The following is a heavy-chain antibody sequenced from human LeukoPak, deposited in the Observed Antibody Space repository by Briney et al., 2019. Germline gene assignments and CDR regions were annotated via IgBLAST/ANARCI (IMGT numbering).Heavy chain of an antibody. CDR3: ARSRELWFGEFDP. CDR2: IYYSGST. D-gene: IGHD3-10*01. Sequence: SETLSLTCTVPGGSISSYYWSWIRQPPGKGLEWIGYIYYSGSTNYNPSLKSRVTISVDTSKNQFSLKLSSVTAADTAVYYCARSRELWFGEFDPWGQGTLVTVSS. V-gene: IGHV4-59*01. CDR1: GGSISSYY. J-gene: IGHJ5*02.